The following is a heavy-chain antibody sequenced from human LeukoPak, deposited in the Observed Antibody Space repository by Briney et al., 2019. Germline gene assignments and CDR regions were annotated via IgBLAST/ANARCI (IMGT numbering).Heavy chain of an antibody. J-gene: IGHJ4*02. CDR2: IRSKTYGATT. Sequence: GGSLRLSCAASGLTFSSYWMSWVRQAPGKGLEWVGFIRSKTYGATTEYATSVKGRFTISRDDSKSIAYLQMNGLETEDTAFYYCARHKAVAITYFDHWGQGTLVTVSS. CDR3: ARHKAVAITYFDH. D-gene: IGHD6-19*01. V-gene: IGHV3-49*04. CDR1: GLTFSSYW.